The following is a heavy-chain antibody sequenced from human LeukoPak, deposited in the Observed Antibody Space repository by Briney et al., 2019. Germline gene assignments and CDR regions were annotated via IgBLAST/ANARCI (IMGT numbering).Heavy chain of an antibody. CDR2: INSDGSIT. J-gene: IGHJ6*02. V-gene: IGHV3-74*01. Sequence: PGGSLRLSCAASGLTVTNAWMHWVRQAPGKGLVWVSHINSDGSITSYADSVKGRFTISRDNAKNTLYLQMNSLRAEDTAVYYCARDAVDTANAVWGQGTTVTVSS. CDR1: GLTVTNAW. CDR3: ARDAVDTANAV. D-gene: IGHD5-18*01.